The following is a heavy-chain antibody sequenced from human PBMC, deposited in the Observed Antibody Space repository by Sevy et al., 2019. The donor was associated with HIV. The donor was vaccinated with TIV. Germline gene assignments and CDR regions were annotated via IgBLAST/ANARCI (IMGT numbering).Heavy chain of an antibody. V-gene: IGHV3-23*01. Sequence: GGSLRLSCAASGFTFTTYAMSWVRQAPGTGLDWVSAISGSGGSTYYADSVKGRFTISRDNAESALYLQMHGLRAEDAATYFCARRYFDLWGQGTVVTVSS. CDR3: ARRYFDL. CDR2: ISGSGGST. CDR1: GFTFTTYA. J-gene: IGHJ4*02.